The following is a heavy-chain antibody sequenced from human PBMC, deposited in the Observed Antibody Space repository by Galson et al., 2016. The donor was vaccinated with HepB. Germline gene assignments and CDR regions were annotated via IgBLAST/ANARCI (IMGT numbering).Heavy chain of an antibody. D-gene: IGHD3-22*01. CDR3: ARHPDNYYDSFGPQSFIDY. V-gene: IGHV5-51*01. CDR2: IYPGDSDT. J-gene: IGHJ4*02. CDR1: GYIFTTYW. Sequence: QSGAEVKKPGESLKISCKGSGYIFTTYWIGWVRQMPGKGLEWMGIIYPGDSDTRYSPSFQGNVTISADKSISTAYLHWSSPKASDTAMYYCARHPDNYYDSFGPQSFIDYWGQGTLVTVSS.